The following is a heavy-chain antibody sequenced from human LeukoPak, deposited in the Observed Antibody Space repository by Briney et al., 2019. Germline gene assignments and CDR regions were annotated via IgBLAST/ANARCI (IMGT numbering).Heavy chain of an antibody. CDR1: GGSFSSGSYY. Sequence: PSQTLSLTCTVSGGSFSSGSYYWSWIRQPAGKGLEWIGRIYTSGSTNYNPSLKSRVTISVDTSKNQFSLKLSSVTAADTAVYYCARDRESGNDYWGQGTLVTVSS. J-gene: IGHJ4*02. V-gene: IGHV4-61*02. CDR3: ARDRESGNDY. D-gene: IGHD4-23*01. CDR2: IYTSGST.